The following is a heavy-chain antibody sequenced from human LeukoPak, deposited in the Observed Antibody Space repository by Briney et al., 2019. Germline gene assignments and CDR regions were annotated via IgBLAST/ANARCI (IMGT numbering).Heavy chain of an antibody. D-gene: IGHD4-4*01. CDR2: ISSSGTTI. CDR3: AKEVWLQYYFDY. V-gene: IGHV3-11*01. Sequence: GGSLRLSCAASGFTFSDYYMSWIRQAPGKGLEWVSYISSSGTTIYYADSVKGRFTISRDNAKNSLYLQMNSLRAEDTAVYYCAKEVWLQYYFDYWGQGTLVTVSS. CDR1: GFTFSDYY. J-gene: IGHJ4*02.